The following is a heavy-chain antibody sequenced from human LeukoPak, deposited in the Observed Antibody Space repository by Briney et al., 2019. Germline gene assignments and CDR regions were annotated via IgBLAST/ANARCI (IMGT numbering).Heavy chain of an antibody. CDR1: GGSVSGNA. CDR3: ARGRQEITMIVVVVSAASYYLDV. CDR2: INPSGTA. Sequence: SETLSLTCAVHGGSVSGNACDWIRRPPGKGLEWIGEINPSGTANYTPSLQIRVTPSVDTSKTQFSLRLTSVTAADTAVYYCARGRQEITMIVVVVSAASYYLDVWGKGTTVTVS. V-gene: IGHV4-34*01. J-gene: IGHJ6*03. D-gene: IGHD3-22*01.